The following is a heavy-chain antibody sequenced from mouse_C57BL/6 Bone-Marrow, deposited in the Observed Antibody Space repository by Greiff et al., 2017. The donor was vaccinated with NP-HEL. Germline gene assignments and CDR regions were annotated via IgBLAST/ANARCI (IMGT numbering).Heavy chain of an antibody. CDR3: AREGDCDYGAMDY. Sequence: QVQLQQPGAELVMPGASVKLSCKASGYTFTSYWMHWVKQRPGQGLEWIGEIDPSDSYTNYNQKFKGKSTLTVDKSSSTAYMQLSSLTSEDSAVYYCAREGDCDYGAMDYWGQGTSVTVSA. J-gene: IGHJ4*01. CDR1: GYTFTSYW. CDR2: IDPSDSYT. D-gene: IGHD2-13*01. V-gene: IGHV1-69*01.